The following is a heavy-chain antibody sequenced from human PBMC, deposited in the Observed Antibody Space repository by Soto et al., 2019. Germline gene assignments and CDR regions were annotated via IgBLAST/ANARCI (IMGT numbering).Heavy chain of an antibody. CDR3: ARLKGWYSNSEGAFDI. CDR1: GFSFPNYW. Sequence: GESLKISCKGSGFSFPNYWIGWVRQMPGKGLEWMGVIYPGASDARYSPSFQGQVTISADKSISTAYLQWSRLKASDTAMFYCARLKGWYSNSEGAFDIWGQGTLVTVSS. J-gene: IGHJ3*02. CDR2: IYPGASDA. D-gene: IGHD6-13*01. V-gene: IGHV5-51*01.